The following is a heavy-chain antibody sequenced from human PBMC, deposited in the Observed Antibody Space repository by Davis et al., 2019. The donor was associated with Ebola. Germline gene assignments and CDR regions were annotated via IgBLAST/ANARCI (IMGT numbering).Heavy chain of an antibody. J-gene: IGHJ4*02. Sequence: GESLKISCAASGFTFSSYGMHWVRQAPGKGLEWVAVIWYDGSNKYYADSVKGRFTISRDNSKNTLYLQMNSLRAEDTAVYYCARVRVWYGDWGQGTLVTVSS. CDR3: ARVRVWYGD. CDR2: IWYDGSNK. D-gene: IGHD3-10*01. CDR1: GFTFSSYG. V-gene: IGHV3-33*01.